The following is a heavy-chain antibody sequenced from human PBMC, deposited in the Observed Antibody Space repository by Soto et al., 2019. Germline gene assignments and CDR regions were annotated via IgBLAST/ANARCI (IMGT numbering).Heavy chain of an antibody. CDR1: GGSISRNSYY. CDR3: ASPDLTGVDY. J-gene: IGHJ4*02. D-gene: IGHD2-21*02. Sequence: QMQLQESGPGLVKPSETLSLTCTVSGGSISRNSYYWGWIRQPPGKGLEWIGSIYYSGSTYHNPSLKSRVTTSVDTSKNPFSLTLSSVTAADTAVYYFASPDLTGVDYWGQGTLVTVSS. CDR2: IYYSGST. V-gene: IGHV4-39*02.